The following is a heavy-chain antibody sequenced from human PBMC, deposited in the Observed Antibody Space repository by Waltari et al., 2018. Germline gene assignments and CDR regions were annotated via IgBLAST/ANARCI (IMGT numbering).Heavy chain of an antibody. CDR1: GYTFTSYD. CDR3: ALRPRIAAELPGFDY. CDR2: MNPNSGNT. Sequence: QVQLVQSGAEVKKPGASVKVSCKASGYTFTSYDIHWVRQATGQGLEWMGWMNPNSGNTGYAQKFQGRVTMTRNTSISTAYMELSSLRSEDTAVYYCALRPRIAAELPGFDYWGQGTLVTVSS. J-gene: IGHJ4*02. V-gene: IGHV1-8*02. D-gene: IGHD6-13*01.